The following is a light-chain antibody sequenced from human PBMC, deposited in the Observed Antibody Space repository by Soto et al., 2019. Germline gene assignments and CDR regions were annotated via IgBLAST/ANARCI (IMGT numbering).Light chain of an antibody. V-gene: IGKV3-15*01. Sequence: EIVIRQSPGTLSVSTWERAAISCRASQSISSNLAWYQQKPGQAPRLLIYGASTRATGIPARFSGSGSGTEFTLTISSPQSEDFALYYCQQYNNWPRAFGQGTKVDNK. CDR2: GAS. CDR1: QSISSN. J-gene: IGKJ1*01. CDR3: QQYNNWPRA.